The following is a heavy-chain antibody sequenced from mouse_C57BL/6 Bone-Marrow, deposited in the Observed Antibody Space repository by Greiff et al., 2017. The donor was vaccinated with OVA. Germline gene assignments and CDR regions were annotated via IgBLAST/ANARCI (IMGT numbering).Heavy chain of an antibody. J-gene: IGHJ4*01. CDR1: GFSINSDCY. D-gene: IGHD1-1*01. V-gene: IGHV3-3*01. CDR2: TFYSGIT. CDR3: ARAGTTGCAMDY. Sequence: VQLKESGPSLVRPSQTLSLTCTVTGFSINSDCYWIWIRQFPGNKLEYIWYTFYSGITYYNPSLESRTSITRDTSKNQFSLKLSSVTTEDTATDYCARAGTTGCAMDYWGQGTSVTVSS.